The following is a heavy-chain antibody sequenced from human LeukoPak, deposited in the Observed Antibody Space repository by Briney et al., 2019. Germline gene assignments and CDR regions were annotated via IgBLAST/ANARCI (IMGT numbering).Heavy chain of an antibody. J-gene: IGHJ6*02. CDR2: VNRDGSET. CDR1: GFIFSDYN. CDR3: ARNNGMDV. V-gene: IGHV3-7*03. Sequence: GGSLRLSCAASGFIFSDYNMNWVRQVPGRGPEWVANVNRDGSETYYLDSVKGRFTISKDNAKNSLYLQMNSLRAEDTALYHCARNNGMDVWGQGTTVIVSS.